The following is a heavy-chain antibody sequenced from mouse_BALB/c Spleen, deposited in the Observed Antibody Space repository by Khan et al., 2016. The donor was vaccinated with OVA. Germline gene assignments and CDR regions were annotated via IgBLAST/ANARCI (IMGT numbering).Heavy chain of an antibody. V-gene: IGHV1S132*01. Sequence: VQLQESGAELVRPGASVKLSCKTTGYIFTSYWIHWVKQRSGQGLEWIARLYPGTGSIHYSEKFRDKVTLTADKSSSSAYMQLSSLKSEDSAVYVCARGDYNNTYVFGCWGQGTLVTVSA. CDR3: ARGDYNNTYVFGC. CDR2: LYPGTGSI. J-gene: IGHJ3*01. D-gene: IGHD2-13*01. CDR1: GYIFTSYW.